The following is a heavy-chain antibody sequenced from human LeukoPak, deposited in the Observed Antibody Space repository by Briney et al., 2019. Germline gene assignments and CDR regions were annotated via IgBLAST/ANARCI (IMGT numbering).Heavy chain of an antibody. Sequence: ASVKVSCKASGYTFTSYAMHWVRQAPGQRLEWMGWINAGNGNTKYSQKFQGRVTNTRDTSASTAYMELSSLRSEDTAVYYCARSNSDGKRITMVRGAYYFDYWGQGTLVTVSS. J-gene: IGHJ4*02. V-gene: IGHV1-3*01. CDR1: GYTFTSYA. CDR3: ARSNSDGKRITMVRGAYYFDY. D-gene: IGHD3-10*01. CDR2: INAGNGNT.